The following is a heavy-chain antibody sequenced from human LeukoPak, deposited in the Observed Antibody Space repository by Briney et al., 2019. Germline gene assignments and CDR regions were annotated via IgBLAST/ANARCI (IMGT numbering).Heavy chain of an antibody. V-gene: IGHV3-23*01. CDR2: ISGSGGSA. J-gene: IGHJ6*02. CDR1: GFTFSSDA. Sequence: GGSLRLSCAASGFTFSSDAMSWVRQAPGKGLEWVSAISGSGGSAYYADSVKGRFTISRDNSKNPLYLQMNSLRAEDTAVYYCAKDCGWSQTYYYYYGMDVWGQGTMVTVSS. D-gene: IGHD6-19*01. CDR3: AKDCGWSQTYYYYYGMDV.